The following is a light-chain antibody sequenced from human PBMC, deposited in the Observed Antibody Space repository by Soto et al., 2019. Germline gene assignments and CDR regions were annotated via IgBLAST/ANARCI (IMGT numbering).Light chain of an antibody. V-gene: IGKV1-5*01. J-gene: IGKJ1*01. CDR2: AAS. Sequence: DIQMTQSPSTLSASVGDRVTITCRASQTISSWLAWYQQKPGKAPKLLIYAASTLESGVSSRFSGRGSGTEFTLTINSLQPDDFANYYCQQYTSYSWTFGQGTKVDIK. CDR1: QTISSW. CDR3: QQYTSYSWT.